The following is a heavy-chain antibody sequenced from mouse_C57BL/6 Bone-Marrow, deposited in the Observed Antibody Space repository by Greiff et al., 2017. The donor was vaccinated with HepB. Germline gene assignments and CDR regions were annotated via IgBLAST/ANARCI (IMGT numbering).Heavy chain of an antibody. V-gene: IGHV3-1*01. CDR1: GYSITSGYD. D-gene: IGHD6-1*01. CDR2: ISYSGST. J-gene: IGHJ4*01. Sequence: EVQLQESGPGMVKPSQSLSLTCTVTGYSITSGYDWHWIRHFPGNKLEWMGYISYSGSTNYNPSLKSRISITHDTSKNHLFLKLNSVTTEDTATYDCARDGRGYAMDYWGQGTSVTVSS. CDR3: ARDGRGYAMDY.